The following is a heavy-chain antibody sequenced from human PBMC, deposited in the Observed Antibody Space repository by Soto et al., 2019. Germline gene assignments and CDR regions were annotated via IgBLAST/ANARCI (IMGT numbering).Heavy chain of an antibody. CDR3: ARTYSSSWYYRSAEYFQH. Sequence: SETLSLTCAVYGGSFSGYYWSWIRQPPGKGLEWIGEVNHSGSTNYNPSLKSRVTISVDTSKNQFSLKLSSVTAADTAVYYCARTYSSSWYYRSAEYFQHWGQGTLVTVSS. CDR1: GGSFSGYY. V-gene: IGHV4-34*01. CDR2: VNHSGST. D-gene: IGHD6-13*01. J-gene: IGHJ1*01.